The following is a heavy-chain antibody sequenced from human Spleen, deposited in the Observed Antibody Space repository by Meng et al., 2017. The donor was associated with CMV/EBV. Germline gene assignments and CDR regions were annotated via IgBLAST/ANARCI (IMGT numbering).Heavy chain of an antibody. J-gene: IGHJ4*02. CDR3: ARDTGNYFDY. V-gene: IGHV4-4*02. CDR2: IYRSGTT. Sequence: LTCTVSGASISNNNWWTWVRQTPGKGLEWIGEIYRSGTTNYNPSLKSRVTISVDKSKNHFSLNLRSVTAADTALYYCARDTGNYFDYWGQGTLVTVSS. D-gene: IGHD2-8*02. CDR1: GASISNNNW.